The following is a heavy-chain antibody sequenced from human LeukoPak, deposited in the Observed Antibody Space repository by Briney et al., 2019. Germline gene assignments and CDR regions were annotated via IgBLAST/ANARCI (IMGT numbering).Heavy chain of an antibody. Sequence: GGSLRLSCAASGFTFSDYYMSWIRQAPGKGLEWVSYISSSGSTIYYADSVKGRFTISRDNAKNSLYLQMNSLRAEDTAVYYCAGSLGYCSSTSCEPVYFDYWGQGTLVTASS. V-gene: IGHV3-11*04. CDR2: ISSSGSTI. CDR1: GFTFSDYY. J-gene: IGHJ4*02. CDR3: AGSLGYCSSTSCEPVYFDY. D-gene: IGHD2-2*01.